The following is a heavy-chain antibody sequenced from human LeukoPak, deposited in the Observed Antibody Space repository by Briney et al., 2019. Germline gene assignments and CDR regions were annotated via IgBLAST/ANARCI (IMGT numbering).Heavy chain of an antibody. CDR1: GFTVSSNY. Sequence: GGSLRLSCAASGFTVSSNYMSWVRQAPGKGLEWVSVIYSGGSTYYADSVKGRFTISRHNSKNTLYLQMNSLRAEDTAVYYCARAFRGYSYGYWYFDLWGRGTLVTVSS. D-gene: IGHD5-18*01. V-gene: IGHV3-53*04. J-gene: IGHJ2*01. CDR2: IYSGGST. CDR3: ARAFRGYSYGYWYFDL.